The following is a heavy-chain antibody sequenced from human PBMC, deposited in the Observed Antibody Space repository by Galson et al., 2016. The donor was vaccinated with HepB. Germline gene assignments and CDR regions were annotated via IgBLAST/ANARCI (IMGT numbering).Heavy chain of an antibody. D-gene: IGHD5-18*01. J-gene: IGHJ6*02. Sequence: SVKVSCKASGYTFTSYYMHWVRQAPGQGLEWMGLINPSGGSTSYAQQFQGRVTMTRDTSTSTVYMELSSLRSEDTAVYYCARAGQTRGYSYGSGMDVWGQGTTVTVSS. CDR3: ARAGQTRGYSYGSGMDV. V-gene: IGHV1-46*01. CDR1: GYTFTSYY. CDR2: INPSGGST.